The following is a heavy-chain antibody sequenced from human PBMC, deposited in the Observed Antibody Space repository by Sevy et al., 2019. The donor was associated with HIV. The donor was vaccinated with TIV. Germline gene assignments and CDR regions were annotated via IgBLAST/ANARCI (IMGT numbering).Heavy chain of an antibody. Sequence: ASVKVSCKASGGTFSRYSISWVRQAPGQGLEWMGGIIPIFGTANYAQKFQGRVTITADESTTTAYMELSSLRSEDTAVYYCAREGERYDTRAAFDIWGQGTMVTVSS. CDR2: IIPIFGTA. J-gene: IGHJ3*02. CDR1: GGTFSRYS. D-gene: IGHD3-22*01. CDR3: AREGERYDTRAAFDI. V-gene: IGHV1-69*13.